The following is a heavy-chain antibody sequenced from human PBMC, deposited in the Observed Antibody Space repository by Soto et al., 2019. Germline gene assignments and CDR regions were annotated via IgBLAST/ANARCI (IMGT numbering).Heavy chain of an antibody. J-gene: IGHJ6*02. CDR3: AREKTSYGMDV. CDR2: MNPNSGNT. CDR1: GYTFTSYD. V-gene: IGHV1-8*01. Sequence: QVQLVQSGAEVKKPGASVKVSCKASGYTFTSYDINWGRQATGQGLEWMGWMNPNSGNTGYAQQFQGRVTMTRNTSLSTAYMELRSLRSDDTAVYYCAREKTSYGMDVWGQGTAVTVSS.